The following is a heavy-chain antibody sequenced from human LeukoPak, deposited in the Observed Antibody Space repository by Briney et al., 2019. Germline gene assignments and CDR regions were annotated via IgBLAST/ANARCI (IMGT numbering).Heavy chain of an antibody. D-gene: IGHD5-18*01. CDR2: ISYDGSSK. CDR1: GFTFSSYG. Sequence: GRSLRLSCAASGFTFSSYGMHWVRQAPGKGLEWVAVISYDGSSKYYADSVKGRFTISRDNSKNTLYLQMNSLRAEDTAVYYCAKDRIQLWLQLDYWGQGTLVTVSS. J-gene: IGHJ4*02. CDR3: AKDRIQLWLQLDY. V-gene: IGHV3-30*18.